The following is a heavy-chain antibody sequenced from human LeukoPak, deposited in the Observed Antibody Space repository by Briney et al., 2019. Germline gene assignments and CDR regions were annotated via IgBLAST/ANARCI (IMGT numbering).Heavy chain of an antibody. J-gene: IGHJ3*02. CDR2: ISGSGGST. CDR1: RFTFSTYA. Sequence: GGSLRLSCAASRFTFSTYAMSWVRQARGKGLEWFSAISGSGGSTYYADSVKGRFTISRDNSQNTLYLQMNSLRAEDTVVFYCAKDLGTQRSAYGVGDIWGQGTMVTVSS. CDR3: AKDLGTQRSAYGVGDI. D-gene: IGHD1-14*01. V-gene: IGHV3-23*01.